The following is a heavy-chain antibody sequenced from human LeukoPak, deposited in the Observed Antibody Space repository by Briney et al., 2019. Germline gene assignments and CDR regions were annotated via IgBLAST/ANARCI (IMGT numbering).Heavy chain of an antibody. Sequence: GGSLRLSCAASGFTFSSYAMSWVRQAPGKGLEWVSAISGSGGSTYYADSVKGRFTISRDNSKNTLYLQMNSLRAEDTAVYYCAKGGGDYVYYGMDVWGQGTTVTVSS. CDR2: ISGSGGST. CDR3: AKGGGDYVYYGMDV. J-gene: IGHJ6*02. V-gene: IGHV3-23*01. D-gene: IGHD4-17*01. CDR1: GFTFSSYA.